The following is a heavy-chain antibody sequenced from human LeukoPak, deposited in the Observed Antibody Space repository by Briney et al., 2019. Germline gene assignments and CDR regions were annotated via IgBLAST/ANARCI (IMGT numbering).Heavy chain of an antibody. CDR1: GFTFSSYG. CDR2: IRYDGSNK. Sequence: GGSLRLSCAASGFTFSSYGMHWVRQAPGKGLEWVAFIRYDGSNKYYADSVKGRFTISRDNSKNTLYLQMNSLRAEDTAVYYCAKAHGEQQLVPMDYWGQGTLVTVSS. J-gene: IGHJ4*02. CDR3: AKAHGEQQLVPMDY. V-gene: IGHV3-30*02. D-gene: IGHD6-13*01.